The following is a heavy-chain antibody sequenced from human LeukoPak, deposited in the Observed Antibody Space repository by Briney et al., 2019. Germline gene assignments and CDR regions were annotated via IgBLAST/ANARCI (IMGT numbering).Heavy chain of an antibody. V-gene: IGHV3-23*01. CDR1: GFAFSSYA. J-gene: IGHJ4*02. D-gene: IGHD6-13*01. CDR2: ISSSGYTT. Sequence: GGSLRLSCAASGFAFSSYAMNWVRQAPGKGLEWVSGISSSGYTTYYADSAKGRFTISRDNSGNTLYLQMSSLRVEDTAAYYCAKPAYYTSWYWTPPPTYWGQGTLVIVPS. CDR3: AKPAYYTSWYWTPPPTY.